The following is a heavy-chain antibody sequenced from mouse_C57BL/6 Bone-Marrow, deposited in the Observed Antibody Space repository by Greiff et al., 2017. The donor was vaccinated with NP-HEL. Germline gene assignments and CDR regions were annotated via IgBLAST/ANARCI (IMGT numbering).Heavy chain of an antibody. CDR3: ARSPIYYDYFYAMDY. J-gene: IGHJ4*01. V-gene: IGHV8-12*01. CDR1: GFSLSTSGMG. CDR2: IYWDDDK. D-gene: IGHD2-4*01. Sequence: QVTLKESGPGILQSSQTLSLTCSFSGFSLSTSGMGVSWIRQPSGKGLEWLAHIYWDDDKRYNPSLKRRLTISKDTSRNQVFLKITSVDTADTATYYCARSPIYYDYFYAMDYWGQGTSVTVSS.